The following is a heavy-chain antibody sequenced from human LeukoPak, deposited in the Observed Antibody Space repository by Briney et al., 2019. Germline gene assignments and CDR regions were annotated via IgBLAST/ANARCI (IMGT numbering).Heavy chain of an antibody. D-gene: IGHD6-6*01. Sequence: GSLRLSCAASGFTFSSYEMNWVRQAPGKGLEWVSYISSSASTIYYADSVKGRFTISRDNAKNSLYLQMNSLRAEDTAVYYCARDSRPNSSSSRKDFDYWGQGTLVTVSS. V-gene: IGHV3-48*03. CDR1: GFTFSSYE. CDR2: ISSSASTI. CDR3: ARDSRPNSSSSRKDFDY. J-gene: IGHJ4*02.